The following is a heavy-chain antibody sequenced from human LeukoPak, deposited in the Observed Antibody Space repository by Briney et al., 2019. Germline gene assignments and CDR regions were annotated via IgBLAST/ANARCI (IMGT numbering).Heavy chain of an antibody. J-gene: IGHJ6*02. V-gene: IGHV4-4*07. D-gene: IGHD1-14*01. Sequence: SETLSLTCTASGGSISSYYWSWIRQPAGKGLEWIGRIYTSGSTNYNPSLKSRVTMSVDTSKNQFSLKLSSVTAADTAVYYCARDHPGGSYYYYGMDVWGQGTTVTVSS. CDR2: IYTSGST. CDR1: GGSISSYY. CDR3: ARDHPGGSYYYYGMDV.